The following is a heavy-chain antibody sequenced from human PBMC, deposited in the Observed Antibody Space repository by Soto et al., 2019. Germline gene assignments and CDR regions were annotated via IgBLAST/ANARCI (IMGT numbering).Heavy chain of an antibody. D-gene: IGHD6-13*01. CDR3: ARDPSGIAAEGWFDP. J-gene: IGHJ5*02. CDR1: GGSISSGGYY. CDR2: MYYSGST. Sequence: QVQLQESGPGLVKPSQTLSLTCTVSGGSISSGGYYWNWIRQHPGKGLEWIGYMYYSGSTYYNPSLKSRVTISVDTSKNQFSLKLSSVTAADTAVYYCARDPSGIAAEGWFDPWGQGTLVTVSS. V-gene: IGHV4-31*03.